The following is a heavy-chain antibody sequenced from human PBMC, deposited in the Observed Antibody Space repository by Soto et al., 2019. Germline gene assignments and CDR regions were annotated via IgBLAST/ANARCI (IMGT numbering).Heavy chain of an antibody. CDR1: GFTFSSYW. CDR3: ARDVVWELPTYYYYGMDV. J-gene: IGHJ6*02. D-gene: IGHD1-26*01. Sequence: GGSLRLSCAASGFTFSSYWMHWVRQAPGKGLVWVSRINSDGSSTSYADSVKGRFTISRDNAKNTLYLQMNSLRAEDTAVYYCARDVVWELPTYYYYGMDVWGQGTTVTVSS. CDR2: INSDGSST. V-gene: IGHV3-74*01.